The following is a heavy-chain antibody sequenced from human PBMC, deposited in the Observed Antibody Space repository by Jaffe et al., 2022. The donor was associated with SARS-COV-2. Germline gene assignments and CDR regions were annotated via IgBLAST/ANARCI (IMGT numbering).Heavy chain of an antibody. D-gene: IGHD3-22*01. Sequence: EVQLVESGGGLVQPGGSLRLSCAVSGFTLRTYSISWVRQAPGKGPEWVASLNQDGSENRYADSVKGRFTISTDNAKNSLYLQMNNLRDEDTAVYYCARDLDYYETSNSAYYDAFDIWGQGTMVTVSS. CDR3: ARDLDYYETSNSAYYDAFDI. V-gene: IGHV3-7*01. CDR2: LNQDGSEN. CDR1: GFTLRTYS. J-gene: IGHJ3*02.